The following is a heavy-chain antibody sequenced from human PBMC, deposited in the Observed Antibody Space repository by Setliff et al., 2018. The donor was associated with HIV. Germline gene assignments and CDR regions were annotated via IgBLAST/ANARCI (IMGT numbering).Heavy chain of an antibody. J-gene: IGHJ6*03. CDR3: ARGVRGYGEIRYFFYYYYMDV. Sequence: SETLSLTCTVSGGSISSYYWSRIRQPPGKGLEWIGYIYYSGSTNYNPSLKSRVTISVDTSKNQFSLKLSSVTAADTAVYYCARGVRGYGEIRYFFYYYYMDVWGKGTTVTVSS. CDR1: GGSISSYY. V-gene: IGHV4-59*08. CDR2: IYYSGST. D-gene: IGHD3-9*01.